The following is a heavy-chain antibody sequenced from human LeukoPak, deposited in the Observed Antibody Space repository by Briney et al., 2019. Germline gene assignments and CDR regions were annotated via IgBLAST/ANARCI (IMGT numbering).Heavy chain of an antibody. CDR2: IYYSGST. CDR1: GGSISSSSYY. Sequence: SETLSLTCTVSGGSISSSSYYWGWIRQPPGKGLQWIGSIYYSGSTYYNPSLKSRVTISVDTSKNQFSLKLSSVTAADTAVYYCARVYAVRGSGCDPWGQGTRVTVSS. CDR3: ARVYAVRGSGCDP. D-gene: IGHD3-10*01. J-gene: IGHJ5*02. V-gene: IGHV4-39*07.